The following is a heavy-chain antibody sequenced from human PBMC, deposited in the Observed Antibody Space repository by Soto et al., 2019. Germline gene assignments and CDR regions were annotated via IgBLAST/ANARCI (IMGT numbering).Heavy chain of an antibody. CDR3: AKDWMDIVVVVAATGDAFDI. J-gene: IGHJ3*02. CDR2: IWYDGSNK. V-gene: IGHV3-33*06. D-gene: IGHD2-15*01. CDR1: GFTFSSYG. Sequence: GGSLRLSCAASGFTFSSYGMHWVRQAPGKGLEWVAVIWYDGSNKYYADSVKGRFTISRDNSKNTLYLQMNSLRAEDTAVYYCAKDWMDIVVVVAATGDAFDIWGQGTMVTVSS.